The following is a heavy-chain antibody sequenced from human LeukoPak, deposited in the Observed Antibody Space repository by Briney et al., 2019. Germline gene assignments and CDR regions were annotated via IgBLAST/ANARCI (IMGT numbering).Heavy chain of an antibody. CDR2: IYYSGST. J-gene: IGHJ5*02. CDR1: GGSISSSSYY. Sequence: PSETLSLTCTVSGGSISSSSYYWGWIRQPPGKGLEWIGSIYYSGSTYYNPSLKSRVTISVDTSKNQFSLTLSSVTAADTAVYYCARADPRKSYSSSWYSNWFDPWGQGTLVTVSS. V-gene: IGHV4-39*07. D-gene: IGHD6-13*01. CDR3: ARADPRKSYSSSWYSNWFDP.